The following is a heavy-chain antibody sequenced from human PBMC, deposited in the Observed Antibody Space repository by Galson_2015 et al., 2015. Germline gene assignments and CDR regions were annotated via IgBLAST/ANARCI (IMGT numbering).Heavy chain of an antibody. CDR2: IKSKTDGGTT. Sequence: SLRLSCAASGFTFSNDWMSWVRQAPGKGLEWVGRIKSKTDGGTTDYAAPVKGRFTISRDDSKNTLYLHMNSLKTEDTAVYYCTTDPGDVFLVGDCWGQATLVTVAS. D-gene: IGHD2-21*02. CDR3: TTDPGDVFLVGDC. CDR1: GFTFSNDW. J-gene: IGHJ4*02. V-gene: IGHV3-15*01.